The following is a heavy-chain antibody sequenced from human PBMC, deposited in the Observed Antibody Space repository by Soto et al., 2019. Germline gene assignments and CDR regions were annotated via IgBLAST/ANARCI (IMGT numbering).Heavy chain of an antibody. CDR1: GFSFTIAW. CDR2: IKNKDHGETT. J-gene: IGHJ6*02. CDR3: ALKSPALMDV. Sequence: PGGSLRLSCAASGFSFTIAWMNWVRQAPGKGLEWVGRIKNKDHGETTDYAAPVKGRFAISRDDSKNTLSLQMNSLKVEDTAVYYCALKSPALMDVWGQGTAVTVSS. V-gene: IGHV3-15*07.